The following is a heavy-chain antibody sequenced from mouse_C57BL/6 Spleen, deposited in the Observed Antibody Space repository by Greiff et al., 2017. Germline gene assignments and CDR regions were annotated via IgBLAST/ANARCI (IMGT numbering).Heavy chain of an antibody. CDR1: GYTFTSYD. CDR3: ARYGYGFDY. D-gene: IGHD2-2*01. Sequence: VQLQQSGPELVKPGASVKLSCKASGYTFTSYDINWVKQRPGQGLEWIGWIYPRDGSTTYNEKFKGKATLTVDTSSSTAYMELHSLTSEDSAVYFCARYGYGFDYWGQGTTLTVSS. CDR2: IYPRDGST. J-gene: IGHJ2*01. V-gene: IGHV1-85*01.